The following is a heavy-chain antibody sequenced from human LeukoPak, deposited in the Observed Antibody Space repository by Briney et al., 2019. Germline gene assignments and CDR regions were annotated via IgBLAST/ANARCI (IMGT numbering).Heavy chain of an antibody. CDR3: ARDQIQRNYYGSGSYFNWFDP. CDR1: GGSISSYY. Sequence: PSETLSLTCTVSGGSISSYYWSWIRQPPGKGLEWIGYIYYSRSTNYNPSLKSRVTISVDTSKNQFSLKLSSVTAADTAVYYCARDQIQRNYYGSGSYFNWFDPWGQGTLVTVSS. J-gene: IGHJ5*02. V-gene: IGHV4-59*01. CDR2: IYYSRST. D-gene: IGHD3-10*01.